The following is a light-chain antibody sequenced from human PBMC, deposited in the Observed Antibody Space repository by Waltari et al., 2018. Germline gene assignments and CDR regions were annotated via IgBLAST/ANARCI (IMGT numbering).Light chain of an antibody. Sequence: EVVLTQPPATLSLSPGERAPLPCRASQSVYNFLAWYQQKPGQAPRLLIYAASQRATGIPARFSGSGSGTDFTLTISSLEPEDVAVYYCQQRANWPPLTFGGGTKVEIK. V-gene: IGKV3-11*01. CDR2: AAS. J-gene: IGKJ4*01. CDR1: QSVYNF. CDR3: QQRANWPPLT.